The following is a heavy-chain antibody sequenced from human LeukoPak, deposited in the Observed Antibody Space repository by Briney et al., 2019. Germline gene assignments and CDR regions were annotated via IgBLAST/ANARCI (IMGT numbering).Heavy chain of an antibody. J-gene: IGHJ4*02. Sequence: GGSLRLSCSASGFTFSTYWMSWVRQAPGKGLEWVSAISGSGGSTYYADSVKGRFTISRDNSKNTLYLQMNSLRAEDTAVYYCAKTGIAAAGTIDYWGQGTLVTVSS. CDR2: ISGSGGST. CDR3: AKTGIAAAGTIDY. V-gene: IGHV3-23*01. D-gene: IGHD6-13*01. CDR1: GFTFSTYW.